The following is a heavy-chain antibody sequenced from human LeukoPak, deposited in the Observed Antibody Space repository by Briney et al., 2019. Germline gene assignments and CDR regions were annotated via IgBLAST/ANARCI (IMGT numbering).Heavy chain of an antibody. V-gene: IGHV1-69*13. CDR2: IIPIFGTA. J-gene: IGHJ6*02. CDR1: GGTFSSYA. CDR3: AQGMVRGVEAYYYYGMDV. D-gene: IGHD3-10*01. Sequence: SVKVSCKASGGTFSSYAISWVRQAPGQGLEWMGGIIPIFGTANYAQKFQGRVTITADESTSTAYMELSSLRSEDTAVYYCAQGMVRGVEAYYYYGMDVWGQGTLVTVSS.